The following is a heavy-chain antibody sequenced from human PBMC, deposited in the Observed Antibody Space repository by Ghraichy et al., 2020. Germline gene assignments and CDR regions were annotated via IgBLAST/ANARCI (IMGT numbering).Heavy chain of an antibody. D-gene: IGHD4-23*01. J-gene: IGHJ6*02. CDR3: ARGSTVVRFYYYDGMDV. V-gene: IGHV3-48*02. CDR1: GFTFSSYS. Sequence: GESLNISCVGSGFTFSSYSMNWVRQSPGKGLEWVSYITGSSRTKSYADSVKGRFTISRDNARNSLYLQMNSLRDEDTAVYFCARGSTVVRFYYYDGMDVWGQGNTVTVSS. CDR2: ITGSSRTK.